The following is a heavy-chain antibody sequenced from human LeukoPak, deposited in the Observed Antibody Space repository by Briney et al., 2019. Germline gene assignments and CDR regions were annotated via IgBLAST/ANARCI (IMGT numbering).Heavy chain of an antibody. CDR2: IYHSGST. Sequence: SSETLSLTCTVSGGSISSYYWSWIRQPPGKGLEWIGYIYHSGSTNYNPSLKSRVTISVDTSKNQFSLKLSSVTAADTAVYYCARGGGYASPIGYWGQGALVTVCS. V-gene: IGHV4-59*01. CDR3: ARGGGYASPIGY. J-gene: IGHJ4*02. D-gene: IGHD5-12*01. CDR1: GGSISSYY.